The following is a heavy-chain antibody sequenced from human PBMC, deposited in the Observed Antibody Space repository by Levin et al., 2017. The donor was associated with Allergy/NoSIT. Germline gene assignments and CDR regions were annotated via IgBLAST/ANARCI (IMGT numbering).Heavy chain of an antibody. J-gene: IGHJ6*02. CDR1: GYTFTSYY. CDR3: ARVAPPDFLWVVPAAAGMDV. Sequence: GESLKISCKASGYTFTSYYMHWVRQAPGQGLEWMGIINPSGGSTSYAQKFQGRVTMTRDTSTSTVYMELSSLRSEDTAVYYCARVAPPDFLWVVPAAAGMDVWGQGTTVTVSS. V-gene: IGHV1-46*01. D-gene: IGHD2-2*01. CDR2: INPSGGST.